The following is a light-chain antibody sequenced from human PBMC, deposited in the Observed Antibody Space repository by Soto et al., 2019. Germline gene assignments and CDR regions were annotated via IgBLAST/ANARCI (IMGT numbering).Light chain of an antibody. CDR2: EAS. Sequence: DIQMTQSPSTLSASVGDRVTITCRASQTISKWLAWYQQRPGKAPKLLLYEASNLESGVPSSFSGSGSGTEFTLTISSLQPDDFATYYCQQYKSASTFGQGTKVDIK. CDR3: QQYKSAST. V-gene: IGKV1-5*03. J-gene: IGKJ1*01. CDR1: QTISKW.